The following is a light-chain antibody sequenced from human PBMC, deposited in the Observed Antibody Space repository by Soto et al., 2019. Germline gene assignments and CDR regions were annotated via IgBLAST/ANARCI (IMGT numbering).Light chain of an antibody. J-gene: IGKJ1*01. Sequence: EIVMTQSPVTLSVSPGERATLSCRASQSVSSNLAWYQQQPGQAPRLLIYDASTRATGIPARFSGSGSGTEFTLTISSLQSEDFAVYHCQQYNDRPPWTFGQGTKVEIK. V-gene: IGKV3-15*01. CDR1: QSVSSN. CDR3: QQYNDRPPWT. CDR2: DAS.